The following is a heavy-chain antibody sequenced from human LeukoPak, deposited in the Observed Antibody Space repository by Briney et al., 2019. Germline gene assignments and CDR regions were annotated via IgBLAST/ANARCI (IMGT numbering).Heavy chain of an antibody. CDR3: VRDLNWASDS. Sequence: GGSLRLSCAASGFTFSGFRLNWVRQAPGKGLEWISNIRGSGSDMYYAASVKGRFTISRDSATNSLYLQMNNLKVDDTAVYFCVRDLNWASDSWGQGTLVTVSS. D-gene: IGHD3/OR15-3a*01. CDR1: GFTFSGFR. J-gene: IGHJ4*02. V-gene: IGHV3-48*01. CDR2: IRGSGSDM.